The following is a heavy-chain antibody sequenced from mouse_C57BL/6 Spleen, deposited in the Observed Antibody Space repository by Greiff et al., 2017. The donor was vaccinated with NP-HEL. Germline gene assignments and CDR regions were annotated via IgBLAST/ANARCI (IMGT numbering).Heavy chain of an antibody. D-gene: IGHD2-4*01. CDR1: GYTFTSYW. Sequence: QVQLQQSGAELVRPGSSVKLSCKASGYTFTSYWMHWVKQRPIQGLEWIGNIDPSDSETHYNQKFKDKATLTVDKSSSTAYMQLSSLTSEDSAVYYCARGYDYDDGYAMDYWGQGTSVTVSS. CDR3: ARGYDYDDGYAMDY. CDR2: IDPSDSET. V-gene: IGHV1-52*01. J-gene: IGHJ4*01.